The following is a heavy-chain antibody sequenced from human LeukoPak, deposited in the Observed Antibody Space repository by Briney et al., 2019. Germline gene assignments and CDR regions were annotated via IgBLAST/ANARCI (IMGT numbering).Heavy chain of an antibody. Sequence: SETLSLTCTVSGGSMSSYYWNWIQQPPGKGLEWIGYINYSGNTNYNPSLKSRVTISIDTSKNQFSLKLSSVTAADTAVYYCARYWWSGAAPGSWFDPWGQGTLVTVSS. CDR3: ARYWWSGAAPGSWFDP. J-gene: IGHJ5*02. D-gene: IGHD2-15*01. CDR2: INYSGNT. V-gene: IGHV4-59*08. CDR1: GGSMSSYY.